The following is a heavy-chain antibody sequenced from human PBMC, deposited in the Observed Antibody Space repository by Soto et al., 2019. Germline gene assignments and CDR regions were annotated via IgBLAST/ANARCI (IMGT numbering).Heavy chain of an antibody. D-gene: IGHD3-22*01. CDR3: ARSNYYDSSGSPNWFDT. CDR1: GCTVSSCSYC. J-gene: IGHJ5*02. Sequence: SETLSLYCPVSGCTVSSCSYCWRWIRQPPGKGLEWIGYIYYSGSTNYNPSLKSRVTISVDTSKNQFSLKLSSVTAADTAVYYCARSNYYDSSGSPNWFDTWGQGTLVTVSS. V-gene: IGHV4-61*01. CDR2: IYYSGST.